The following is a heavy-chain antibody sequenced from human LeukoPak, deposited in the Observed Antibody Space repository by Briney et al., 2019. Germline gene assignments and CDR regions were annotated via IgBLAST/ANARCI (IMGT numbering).Heavy chain of an antibody. Sequence: SSXXVSCKASGGTFISYATSWVRQAPGQGLEWMRGIIPIFGTANYAQKFQGRVTITTDESTSTAYMELSSLRSEDTAVYYCASWRSYYDSSGFNWFDPWGQGTLVTVSS. V-gene: IGHV1-69*05. CDR3: ASWRSYYDSSGFNWFDP. CDR2: IIPIFGTA. CDR1: GGTFISYA. D-gene: IGHD3-22*01. J-gene: IGHJ5*02.